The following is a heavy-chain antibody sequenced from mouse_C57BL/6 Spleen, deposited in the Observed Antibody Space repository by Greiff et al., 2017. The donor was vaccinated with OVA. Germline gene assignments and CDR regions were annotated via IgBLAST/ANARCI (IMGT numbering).Heavy chain of an antibody. Sequence: VQLKESGAELVRPGASVKLSCTASGFNIKDDYMHWVKQRPEQGLEWIGWIDPENGDTEYASKFQGKATITADTSSNTAYLQLSSLTSEDTAVYYCTPSFYYYGSSLAYWGQGTLVTVSA. CDR1: GFNIKDDY. J-gene: IGHJ3*01. CDR3: TPSFYYYGSSLAY. CDR2: IDPENGDT. V-gene: IGHV14-4*01. D-gene: IGHD1-1*01.